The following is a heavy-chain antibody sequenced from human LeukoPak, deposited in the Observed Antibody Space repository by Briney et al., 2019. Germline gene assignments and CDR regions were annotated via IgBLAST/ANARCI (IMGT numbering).Heavy chain of an antibody. J-gene: IGHJ4*02. D-gene: IGHD1-26*01. V-gene: IGHV1-8*02. CDR3: VRGNSGSYYLY. CDR1: GYTFTNYD. CDR2: MNPNSGNT. Sequence: GASVKVSCTASGYTFTNYDINWVRQATGQGLEWMGWMNPNSGNTGFAQKFQGRVILTRDTSINTAYMELSSLRSDDTAVYYCVRGNSGSYYLYWGQGTLVTVSS.